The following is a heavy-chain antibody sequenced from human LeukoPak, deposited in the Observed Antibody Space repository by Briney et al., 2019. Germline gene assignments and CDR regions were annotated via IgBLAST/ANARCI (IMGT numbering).Heavy chain of an antibody. D-gene: IGHD5-12*01. V-gene: IGHV1-18*01. CDR3: ARVGGGYSGYGPDY. CDR1: GYTFTSYG. CDR2: ISAYNGNT. J-gene: IGHJ4*02. Sequence: ASVKVSCKASGYTFTSYGISWVRQAPGQGLERMGWISAYNGNTNYAQKLQGRVTMTRDTSTSTVYMELSSLRSEDTAVYYCARVGGGYSGYGPDYWGQGTLVTVSS.